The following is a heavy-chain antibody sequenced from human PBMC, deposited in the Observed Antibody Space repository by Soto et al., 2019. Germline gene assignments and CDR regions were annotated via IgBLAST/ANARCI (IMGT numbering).Heavy chain of an antibody. CDR1: GGSISSYY. CDR3: ARGGALDY. Sequence: LSLTCTVSGGSISSYYWSWIRQPPGKGLEWIGYIYYSGSTNYNPSLKSRVTISVDTSKNQFSLKLSSVTAADTAVYYCARGGALDYWGQGTLVTVSS. CDR2: IYYSGST. J-gene: IGHJ4*02. V-gene: IGHV4-59*01.